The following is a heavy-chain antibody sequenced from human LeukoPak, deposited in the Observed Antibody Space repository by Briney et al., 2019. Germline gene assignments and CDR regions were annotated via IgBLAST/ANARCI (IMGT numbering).Heavy chain of an antibody. V-gene: IGHV3-23*01. Sequence: GGSLRLSCAASGFTFSSYAMSWARQAPGKGLEWVSAISGSGGSTYYADSVKGRFTISRDNSKNTLYLQMNSLRAEDTAVYYCAKGTGYCSSTSCFFPLDYWGQGTLVTVSS. CDR1: GFTFSSYA. J-gene: IGHJ4*02. CDR3: AKGTGYCSSTSCFFPLDY. CDR2: ISGSGGST. D-gene: IGHD2-2*03.